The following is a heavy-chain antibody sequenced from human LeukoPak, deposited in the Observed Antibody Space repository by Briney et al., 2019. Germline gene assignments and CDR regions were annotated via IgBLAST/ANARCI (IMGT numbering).Heavy chain of an antibody. CDR3: AREVVAAAGTVDY. Sequence: SETLSLTCVVSGGSISSTSYYWGWIRQPPGKGLEWIGSIYYSGSTYYSPSLKSRVTISVDTSKNQFSLKLSSVTAADTAVYYCAREVVAAAGTVDYWGQGTLVTVSS. CDR2: IYYSGST. J-gene: IGHJ4*02. V-gene: IGHV4-39*07. D-gene: IGHD6-13*01. CDR1: GGSISSTSYY.